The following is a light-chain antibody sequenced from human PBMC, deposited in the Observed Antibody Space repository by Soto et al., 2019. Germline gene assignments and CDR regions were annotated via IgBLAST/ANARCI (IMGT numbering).Light chain of an antibody. Sequence: EIVMTQSPATLSVSPGERATLSCRASQSVSSSYLAWYQQKPGQAPRLLIYGASSRASGIPDRFSGSGSGTDFTLTISSLQSEDVAVYYCQQYNNWPITFGQGTRLEIK. CDR3: QQYNNWPIT. V-gene: IGKV3D-15*01. J-gene: IGKJ5*01. CDR1: QSVSSSY. CDR2: GAS.